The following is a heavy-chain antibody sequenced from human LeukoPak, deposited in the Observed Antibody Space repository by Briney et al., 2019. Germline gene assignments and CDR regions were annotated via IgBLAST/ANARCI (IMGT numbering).Heavy chain of an antibody. CDR3: ATSTITHTRDP. Sequence: ASVKVSCKLSAYTFSDFYLNWVRQAPGQGLEWMAWINPFSDARSYAQKFQGRVTMTWDMSTTTVFMELSRLRSDGTAVYYCATSTITHTRDPWGQGTLVTVSS. CDR1: AYTFSDFY. V-gene: IGHV1-2*02. J-gene: IGHJ5*02. CDR2: INPFSDAR. D-gene: IGHD1-1*01.